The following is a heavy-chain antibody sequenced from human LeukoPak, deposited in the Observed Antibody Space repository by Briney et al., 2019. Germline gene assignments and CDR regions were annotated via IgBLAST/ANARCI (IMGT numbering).Heavy chain of an antibody. D-gene: IGHD6-6*01. CDR1: GDSISSGSYY. CDR2: IYTSGST. Sequence: PSETLSLTCTVSGDSISSGSYYWTWIRQRAGKGLEWIGRIYTSGSTNYNPSLKSRVTISVDTSKNQFSLKLSSVTAADTAVYYCARASYPALPDYWGQGTLVTVSS. J-gene: IGHJ4*02. CDR3: ARASYPALPDY. V-gene: IGHV4-61*02.